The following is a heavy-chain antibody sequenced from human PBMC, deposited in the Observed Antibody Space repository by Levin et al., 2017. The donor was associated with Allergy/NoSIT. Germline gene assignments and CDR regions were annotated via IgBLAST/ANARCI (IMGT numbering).Heavy chain of an antibody. J-gene: IGHJ4*02. CDR1: GFTFSSYA. D-gene: IGHD6-19*01. CDR2: ITSGGST. V-gene: IGHV3-23*01. CDR3: ARELAGSDWYTIDY. Sequence: GESLKISCAVSGFTFSSYAMSWVRQAPGKGLEWVSAITSGGSTYYADSVKGRFTISRDNSKNTVYLQMNILRAEDTAVFYCARELAGSDWYTIDYWGQGTLVIVSS.